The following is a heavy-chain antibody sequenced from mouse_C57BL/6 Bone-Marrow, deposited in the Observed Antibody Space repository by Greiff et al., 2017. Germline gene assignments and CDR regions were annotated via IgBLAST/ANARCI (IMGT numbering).Heavy chain of an antibody. Sequence: QVQLQQPGAELVMPGASVKLSCKASGYTFTSYWMHWGKQRPGQGLEWIGEIDPSDSYTNYNQKFKGNSTLTVDKSSSTAYMQLSSLTSEDSAVYYCARDYSNLYYFDYWGQGTTLTVSS. J-gene: IGHJ2*01. V-gene: IGHV1-69*01. CDR2: IDPSDSYT. D-gene: IGHD2-5*01. CDR3: ARDYSNLYYFDY. CDR1: GYTFTSYW.